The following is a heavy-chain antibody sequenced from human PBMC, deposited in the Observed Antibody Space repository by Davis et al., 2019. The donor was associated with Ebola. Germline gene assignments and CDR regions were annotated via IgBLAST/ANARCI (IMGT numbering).Heavy chain of an antibody. D-gene: IGHD3-3*01. V-gene: IGHV3-33*01. J-gene: IGHJ6*02. Sequence: GGSLRLSCAASGFTFSSHGMYWVRRAPGKGLEWVAVIWYDGSNKYYADSVEGRFTISRDNSKNTLYLEMNSLRAEDTAVYYCARDRVADHDFWRGYYFYGMDVWGQGTTVTVSS. CDR1: GFTFSSHG. CDR3: ARDRVADHDFWRGYYFYGMDV. CDR2: IWYDGSNK.